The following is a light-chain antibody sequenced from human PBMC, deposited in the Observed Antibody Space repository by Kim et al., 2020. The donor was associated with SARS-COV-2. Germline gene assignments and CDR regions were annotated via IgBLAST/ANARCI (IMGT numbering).Light chain of an antibody. CDR2: AAS. Sequence: SASIGGRVTISCRSRQRINDYLCWYQQKEGKAPESLIFAASNLQSGVPSKFSSSGSGTDFTLTISSLQPEDFATYYCQQTSKIPYTFGQGTKLEI. V-gene: IGKV1-39*01. J-gene: IGKJ2*01. CDR1: QRINDY. CDR3: QQTSKIPYT.